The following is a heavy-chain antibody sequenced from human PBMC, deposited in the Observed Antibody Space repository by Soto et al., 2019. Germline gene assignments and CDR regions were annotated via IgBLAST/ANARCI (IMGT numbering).Heavy chain of an antibody. CDR2: ISYDGSNK. CDR1: GFTFSSYA. D-gene: IGHD6-19*01. Sequence: GGSLRLSCAASGFTFSSYAMHWVRQAPGKGLEWVAVISYDGSNKYYADSVKGRFTISRDNSKNTLYLQMNSLRAEDTAVYYCATNRRLSSGWPNVYYYYYGMDVWGQGTTVTVSS. V-gene: IGHV3-30-3*01. CDR3: ATNRRLSSGWPNVYYYYYGMDV. J-gene: IGHJ6*02.